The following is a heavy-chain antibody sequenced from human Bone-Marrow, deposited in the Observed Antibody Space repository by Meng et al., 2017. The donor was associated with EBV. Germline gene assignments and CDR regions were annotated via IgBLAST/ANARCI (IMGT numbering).Heavy chain of an antibody. Sequence: QVQFVQSAAEVKKPGSSVKVSCKTAGGPFRNYAISWVRQAPGQGLEWLGGFLPTLGAPNYAQKFHGRVTITADESTSTHYMDLSSLRSEDTAVYYCASESGRGYTPDYWGQGTLVTVSS. J-gene: IGHJ4*02. CDR1: GGPFRNYA. CDR2: FLPTLGAP. CDR3: ASESGRGYTPDY. D-gene: IGHD3-10*01. V-gene: IGHV1-69*01.